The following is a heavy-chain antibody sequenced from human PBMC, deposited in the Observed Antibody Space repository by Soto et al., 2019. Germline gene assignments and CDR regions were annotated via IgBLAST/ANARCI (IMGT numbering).Heavy chain of an antibody. D-gene: IGHD3-10*01. CDR1: GFTFSDHY. V-gene: IGHV3-72*01. CDR3: ASHSGSYRH. CDR2: TRNKANSYTT. J-gene: IGHJ4*02. Sequence: GGSLRLSCAASGFTFSDHYMDWVRQAPGKGLEWVGRTRNKANSYTTEYAASVKGRFTISRDDSKNSLYLQMNSLKTEDTAVYYCASHSGSYRHWGQGTLVTVSS.